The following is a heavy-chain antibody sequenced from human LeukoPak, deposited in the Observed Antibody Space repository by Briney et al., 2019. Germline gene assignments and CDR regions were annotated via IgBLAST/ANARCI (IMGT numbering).Heavy chain of an antibody. Sequence: PSETLSLTCAVSGGSISSSNWWSWVRQPPGKGLEWIGEIYHSGSTNYNPSLKSRVTISVDKSKNQFSLKLSSVTAADTAVYYCARDTGRGWNRPYDYWGQGTLVTVSS. CDR1: GGSISSSNW. V-gene: IGHV4-4*02. CDR2: IYHSGST. CDR3: ARDTGRGWNRPYDY. D-gene: IGHD6-19*01. J-gene: IGHJ4*02.